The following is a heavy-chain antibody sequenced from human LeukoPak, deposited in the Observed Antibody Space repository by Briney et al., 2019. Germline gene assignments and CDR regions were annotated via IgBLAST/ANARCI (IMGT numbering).Heavy chain of an antibody. CDR3: AKVQRGVRGVISPFQH. CDR2: ISWNSGSI. J-gene: IGHJ1*01. D-gene: IGHD3-10*01. Sequence: HPGRSLRLSCAASGFTFDDYAMHWVRQAPGKGLEWVSGISWNSGSIGYADSVKGRFTISRDNAKNSLYLQMNSLRAEDTALYYCAKVQRGVRGVISPFQHWGQGTLVTVSS. CDR1: GFTFDDYA. V-gene: IGHV3-9*01.